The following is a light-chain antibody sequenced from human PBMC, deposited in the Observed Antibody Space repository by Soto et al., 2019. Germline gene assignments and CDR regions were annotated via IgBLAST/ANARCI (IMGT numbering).Light chain of an antibody. J-gene: IGLJ1*01. CDR2: EVS. CDR3: SSYRATSTPYV. V-gene: IGLV2-14*01. CDR1: SGDVGGYNY. Sequence: QSVLAQPASVSGSPGQSITISCSGTSGDVGGYNYVSWYQQYPGKAPKLMLYEVSKRPSGVSNRSSGSKSGKTASLTISGLQAEDEADYYCSSYRATSTPYVFGNGTKVTVL.